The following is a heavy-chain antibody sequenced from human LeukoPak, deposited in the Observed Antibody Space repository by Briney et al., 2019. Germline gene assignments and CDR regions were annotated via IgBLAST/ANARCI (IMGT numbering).Heavy chain of an antibody. CDR2: IYTSGST. CDR1: GDSITSYY. Sequence: SETLSLTCTVSGDSITSYYWSWIRQPAGKGLEWIGRIYTSGSTNYNPSLKSRVTMSVDTSKNQFSLKLSSVTAADTAVYYCARGGNWSPFYYWGQGTLVTVSS. D-gene: IGHD1-1*01. CDR3: ARGGNWSPFYY. J-gene: IGHJ4*02. V-gene: IGHV4-4*07.